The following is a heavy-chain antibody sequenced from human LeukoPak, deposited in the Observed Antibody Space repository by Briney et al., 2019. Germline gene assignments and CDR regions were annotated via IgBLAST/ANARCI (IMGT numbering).Heavy chain of an antibody. D-gene: IGHD3-16*01. CDR1: GDSVSSNSPA. Sequence: SHTLSLTFAISGDSVSSNSPAWNWIRQSPSRGLEWLGRTYYRSKWYNDYAVVVKGRITISADTSKNQFSLPLSSVTPEDSAVYYCTRSISGLGDWGQGTLVTVSS. J-gene: IGHJ4*02. CDR2: TYYRSKWYN. CDR3: TRSISGLGD. V-gene: IGHV6-1*01.